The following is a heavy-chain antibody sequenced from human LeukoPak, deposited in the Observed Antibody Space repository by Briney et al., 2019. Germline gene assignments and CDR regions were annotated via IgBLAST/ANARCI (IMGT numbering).Heavy chain of an antibody. V-gene: IGHV3-21*01. D-gene: IGHD2-21*02. CDR1: GFTFSSYS. CDR3: ARRGGDCYAFDY. CDR2: ISSSSSYI. J-gene: IGHJ4*02. Sequence: GGSLRLSCAASGFTFSSYSMNWVRQAPGKGLEWVSSISSSSSYIYYADSVKGRFTISRDNAKNSPYLQMNSLRAEDTAVYYCARRGGDCYAFDYWGQGTLVTVSS.